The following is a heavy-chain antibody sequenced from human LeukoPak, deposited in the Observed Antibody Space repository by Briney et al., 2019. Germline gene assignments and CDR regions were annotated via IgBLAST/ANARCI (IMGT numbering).Heavy chain of an antibody. CDR3: ARAVPDYTLFDF. CDR1: GFTFSDYA. D-gene: IGHD4-11*01. V-gene: IGHV3-23*05. Sequence: GGSLRLSCVASGFTFSDYAMNWVRQAPGKGLEWVSTFKTNYNQVYYAESVRGRFTISTDNSKNTAYLQINSLRVEDTPLYYFARAVPDYTLFDFWGQGALVTVSS. J-gene: IGHJ4*02. CDR2: FKTNYNQV.